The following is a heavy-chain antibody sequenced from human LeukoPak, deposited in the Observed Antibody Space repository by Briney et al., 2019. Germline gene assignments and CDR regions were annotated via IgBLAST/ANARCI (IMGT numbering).Heavy chain of an antibody. D-gene: IGHD6-19*01. CDR2: ISAYNGDT. CDR1: GYTFTRYA. Sequence: ASVKVSCKASGYTFTRYAISWVRQAPGQGLEWMGWISAYNGDTNYAQNLQGRVTMTRDTSTSTAYMELRSLRSDDTAAYYCARDPSNTSGRYIYFDSWSQGTLVTVSS. CDR3: ARDPSNTSGRYIYFDS. V-gene: IGHV1-18*04. J-gene: IGHJ4*02.